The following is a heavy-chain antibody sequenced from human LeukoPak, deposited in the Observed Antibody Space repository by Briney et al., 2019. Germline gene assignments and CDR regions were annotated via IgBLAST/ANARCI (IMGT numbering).Heavy chain of an antibody. CDR2: IGSSGSTI. CDR1: GFTFSSYE. D-gene: IGHD1-26*01. CDR3: ARESGSAGDFDY. V-gene: IGHV3-48*03. Sequence: GGSLRLSCAASGFTFSSYEMNWVRQAPGKGLEWVSYIGSSGSTIYYADSVKGRFTISRDNAKNSLYLQMNSLRAEDTAVYYCARESGSAGDFDYWGQGTLVTVSS. J-gene: IGHJ4*02.